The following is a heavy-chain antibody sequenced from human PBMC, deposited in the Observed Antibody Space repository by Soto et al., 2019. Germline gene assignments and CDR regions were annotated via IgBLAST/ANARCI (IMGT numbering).Heavy chain of an antibody. CDR2: IHYSGNT. J-gene: IGHJ5*02. CDR3: ARENYDTSGFYSRWFDP. Sequence: TLSLTCLVSGASVSSDYYQWNWIRQPPGKGPEWIGYIHYSGNTDYNPSLQRRATISLDTSKNQFSLNLTSVTAADTAVYYCARENYDTSGFYSRWFDPWGQGTLVTVSS. D-gene: IGHD3-22*01. CDR1: GASVSSDYYQ. V-gene: IGHV4-61*01.